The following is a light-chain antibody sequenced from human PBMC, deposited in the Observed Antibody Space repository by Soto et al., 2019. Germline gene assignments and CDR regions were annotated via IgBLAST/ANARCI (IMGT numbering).Light chain of an antibody. CDR1: QGIRNF. CDR3: QKYSSVPV. V-gene: IGKV1-27*01. J-gene: IGKJ3*01. CDR2: AAS. Sequence: DIQMTQSPTSLSASVGDRVTITCRASQGIRNFVAWYQQKPGKPPKLLIYAASTLQSGVPSRFSGSGSGTVFTLTINSLQPEDVATYSCQKYSSVPVFGPGTKVEIK.